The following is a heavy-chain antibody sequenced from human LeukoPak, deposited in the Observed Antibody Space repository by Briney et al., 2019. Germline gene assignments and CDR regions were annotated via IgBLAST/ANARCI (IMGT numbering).Heavy chain of an antibody. CDR3: ARGVPDAIGYFQH. CDR1: GFTFSNYG. CDR2: IRYDGSNE. V-gene: IGHV3-30*02. Sequence: GGSLRLSCAASGFTFSNYGMHWVRQAPGKGLEWVAFIRYDGSNEYYADSVKGRFTISRDNSKNTLFLQMNSLRAEDTAVYYCARGVPDAIGYFQHWGQGTLVTVSS. D-gene: IGHD2-2*01. J-gene: IGHJ1*01.